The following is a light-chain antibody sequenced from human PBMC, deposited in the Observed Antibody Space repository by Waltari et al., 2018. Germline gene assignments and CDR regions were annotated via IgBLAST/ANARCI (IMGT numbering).Light chain of an antibody. CDR3: QQYSTYST. V-gene: IGKV1-5*03. Sequence: DIQMTQSPSTLSASVGDRVTITCRANQMISNSLAWYQQKPGKAPTLLIYKASSLESGVPSRFSGSGSGTDFTLTISSLQPDDFATYYCQQYSTYSTFGQGTKVEI. CDR1: QMISNS. J-gene: IGKJ1*01. CDR2: KAS.